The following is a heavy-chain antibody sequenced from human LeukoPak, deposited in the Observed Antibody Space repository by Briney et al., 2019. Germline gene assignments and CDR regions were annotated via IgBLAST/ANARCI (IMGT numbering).Heavy chain of an antibody. D-gene: IGHD5-18*01. CDR1: GFTFDDYA. V-gene: IGHV3-9*03. Sequence: GGSLRLSCAASGFTFDDYAMHWVRQAPGKGLKWVSSISWNSGTIGYADSVKGRFTIPRDNAKNSLYLQMNSLRAEDMALYYCAKDLYRGEDTAMVTFDYWGQGTLVTVSS. CDR3: AKDLYRGEDTAMVTFDY. CDR2: ISWNSGTI. J-gene: IGHJ4*02.